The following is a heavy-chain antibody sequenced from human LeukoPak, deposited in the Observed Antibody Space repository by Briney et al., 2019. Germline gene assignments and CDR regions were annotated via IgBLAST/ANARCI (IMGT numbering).Heavy chain of an antibody. CDR3: ASLRSDIVVVPAASFN. D-gene: IGHD2-2*01. V-gene: IGHV4-34*01. J-gene: IGHJ4*02. CDR2: INHSGST. CDR1: GGSFSGYY. Sequence: SETLSLTCAVYGGSFSGYYWSWIRQPPGKGLEWIGEINHSGSTNYNPSLRSRVTISVDTSKNQFSLKLSSVTAADTAVYYCASLRSDIVVVPAASFNWGQGTLVTVSS.